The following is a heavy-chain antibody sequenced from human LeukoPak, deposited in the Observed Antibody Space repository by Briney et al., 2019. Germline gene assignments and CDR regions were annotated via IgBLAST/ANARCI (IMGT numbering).Heavy chain of an antibody. CDR2: IYYSGST. V-gene: IGHV4-59*01. D-gene: IGHD6-13*01. CDR3: ARSGGYSSSWSL. J-gene: IGHJ4*02. Sequence: SETLSLTCTVSGGSISTYYWNWIRQPPGKGLEWIGYIYYSGSTNYNPSLKSRVIISVDTSKNQFSLKLNSVTAADTAVYYCARSGGYSSSWSLWGQGTLVTVSS. CDR1: GGSISTYY.